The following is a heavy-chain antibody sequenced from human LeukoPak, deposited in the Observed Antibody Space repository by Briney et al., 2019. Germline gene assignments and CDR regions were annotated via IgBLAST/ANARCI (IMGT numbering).Heavy chain of an antibody. D-gene: IGHD3-10*01. Sequence: GGSLRLSCAASGFTFSSFAMTWVRQAPGKALEWVALIIYDGYYKYYADSVKGRFTISRDDSKNTLYLQVNSLRAEDTAVYYCAKDLITMVRGSAMDVWGQGTTVTVSS. J-gene: IGHJ6*02. CDR1: GFTFSSFA. CDR2: IIYDGYYK. CDR3: AKDLITMVRGSAMDV. V-gene: IGHV3-30*18.